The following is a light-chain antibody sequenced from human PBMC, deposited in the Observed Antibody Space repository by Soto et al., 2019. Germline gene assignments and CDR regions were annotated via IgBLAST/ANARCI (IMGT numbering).Light chain of an antibody. Sequence: DIQMTQSPSAMSASVGDRVTITCRASQGISNHLVWFQQKPGKVPKRLIYDASSLQTGVPSRFSGSGSGTDFNLTIRSLQPEDFATYYCLQHNNFPLTFGQGTRLEAK. CDR1: QGISNH. CDR3: LQHNNFPLT. CDR2: DAS. V-gene: IGKV1-17*03. J-gene: IGKJ5*01.